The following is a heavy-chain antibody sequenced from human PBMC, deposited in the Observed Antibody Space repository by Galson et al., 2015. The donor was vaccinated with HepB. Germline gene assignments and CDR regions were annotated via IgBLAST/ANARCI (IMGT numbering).Heavy chain of an antibody. Sequence: LSLTCTVSGGSISSYYWSWIRQPAGKGLEWIGRIYTSGSTNYNPSLKSRVTMSVDTSKNQFSLKLSSVTAADTAVYYCARDIVVVVAATRGFYYYGMDVWGQGTTVTVSS. V-gene: IGHV4-4*07. D-gene: IGHD2-15*01. CDR3: ARDIVVVVAATRGFYYYGMDV. CDR2: IYTSGST. J-gene: IGHJ6*02. CDR1: GGSISSYY.